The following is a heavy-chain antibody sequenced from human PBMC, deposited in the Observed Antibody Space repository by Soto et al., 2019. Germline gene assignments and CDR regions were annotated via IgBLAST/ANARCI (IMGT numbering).Heavy chain of an antibody. CDR3: AKDHPQPLDIVVVPAATDYYGMDV. CDR1: GFTFSSYE. J-gene: IGHJ6*02. V-gene: IGHV3-48*03. CDR2: ISSSGSTI. Sequence: EVQLVESGGGLVQPGGSLRLSCAASGFTFSSYEMNWVRQAPGKGLEWVSYISSSGSTIYYADSVKGRFTISRDNAKNSLYLQMNSLRAEDTAVYYCAKDHPQPLDIVVVPAATDYYGMDVWGQGTTVTVSS. D-gene: IGHD2-2*03.